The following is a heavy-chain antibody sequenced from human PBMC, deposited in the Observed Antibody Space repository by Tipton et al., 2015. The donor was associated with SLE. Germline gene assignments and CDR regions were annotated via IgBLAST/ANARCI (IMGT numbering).Heavy chain of an antibody. CDR2: IFHSGNT. CDR3: ARDMGNSYGSGAYPEYFSH. V-gene: IGHV4-38-2*02. D-gene: IGHD3-22*01. J-gene: IGHJ1*01. CDR1: GDSVSSGYY. Sequence: TLSLTCAVSGDSVSSGYYWGWIRQPPGKGLEWIGSIFHSGNTYYNPSLKSRVTISVDTSKSQISLRLTSVTAADTAVYYCARDMGNSYGSGAYPEYFSHWGQGTLVTVSS.